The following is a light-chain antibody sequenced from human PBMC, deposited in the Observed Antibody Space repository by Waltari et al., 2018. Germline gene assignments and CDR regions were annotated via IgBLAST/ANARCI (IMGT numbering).Light chain of an antibody. V-gene: IGKV3-15*01. J-gene: IGKJ2*01. CDR3: QQDINWPYT. CDR1: QSIGTS. Sequence: EIVLTQSPATLSGSPGERATLSCRASQSIGTSLAWYQQPPGQAPRLLMYSASVRVSGIPARFSGSGSGTEFTLTISSLRSEDFALYFCQQDINWPYTFGQGTKLEIK. CDR2: SAS.